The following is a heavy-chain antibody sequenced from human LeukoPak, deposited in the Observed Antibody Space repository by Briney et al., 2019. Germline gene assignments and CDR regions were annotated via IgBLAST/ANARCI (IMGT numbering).Heavy chain of an antibody. J-gene: IGHJ1*01. V-gene: IGHV4-34*01. CDR2: INHSGST. CDR1: GGSFSGYY. CDR3: ARGRYCSSTSCYDFQH. D-gene: IGHD2-2*01. Sequence: SETLSLTCAVYGGSFSGYYWSWIRQPPGKGLEWIGEINHSGSTNYNPSLKSRVTISVDTSKNQSSLKLSSVTAADTAVYYCARGRYCSSTSCYDFQHWGQGTLVTVSS.